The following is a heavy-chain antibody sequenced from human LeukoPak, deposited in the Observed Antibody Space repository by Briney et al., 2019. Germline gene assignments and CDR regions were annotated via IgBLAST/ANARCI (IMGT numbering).Heavy chain of an antibody. CDR1: GGPISSLNL. J-gene: IGHJ4*02. Sequence: SGTLSLTCIVSGGPISSLNLWSWLRQPPGKGLEWIGEMYLGGTTNFNPSLKSRVTILIDKSKNQLSLQLTSVTAADTAVYYCASRTIIAAAGERITYFDYWGQGTLVTVSS. D-gene: IGHD6-13*01. CDR3: ASRTIIAAAGERITYFDY. V-gene: IGHV4-4*02. CDR2: MYLGGTT.